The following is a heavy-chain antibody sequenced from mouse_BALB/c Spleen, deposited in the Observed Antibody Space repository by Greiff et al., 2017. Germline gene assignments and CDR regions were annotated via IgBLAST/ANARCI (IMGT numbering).Heavy chain of an antibody. Sequence: VKLMESGPELVRPGASVKMSCKASGYTFTSYWMHWVKQRPGQGLEWIGMIDPSNSETRLNQKFKDKATLNVDKSSNTAYMQLSSLTSEDSAVYYCAREGGYGNSPIDYWGQGTTLTVSS. CDR3: AREGGYGNSPIDY. D-gene: IGHD2-1*01. V-gene: IGHV1S127*01. J-gene: IGHJ2*01. CDR2: IDPSNSET. CDR1: GYTFTSYW.